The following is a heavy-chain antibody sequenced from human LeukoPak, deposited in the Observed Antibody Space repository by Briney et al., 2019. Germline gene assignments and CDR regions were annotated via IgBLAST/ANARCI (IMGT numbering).Heavy chain of an antibody. V-gene: IGHV4-4*02. CDR1: GFTFSSYAM. J-gene: IGHJ4*02. CDR2: IYHSGST. D-gene: IGHD6-13*01. CDR3: ARGGSWYFDY. Sequence: GSLRLSCAASGFTFSSYAMSWVRQAPGKGLEWIGEIYHSGSTNYNPSLKSRVTISVDKSKNHFSLKLSSVTAADTAVYYCARGGSWYFDYWGQGTLVTVSS.